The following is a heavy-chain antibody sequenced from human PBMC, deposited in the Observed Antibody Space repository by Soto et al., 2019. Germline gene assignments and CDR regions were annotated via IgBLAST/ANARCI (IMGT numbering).Heavy chain of an antibody. D-gene: IGHD3-10*02. J-gene: IGHJ6*02. CDR3: ARKMDYYYGRGSGNGHGV. V-gene: IGHV1-2*02. Sequence: QVQLVQSGAEVKEPGDSVRVSCEASGYTFTAYYIHWVRRAPGQGLEWMGWINPKFGNTTYAQDFQGRVSMTRDMSISTVYMELSRLTSGDTAIYHWARKMDYYYGRGSGNGHGVWGQGTTVTVFS. CDR1: GYTFTAYY. CDR2: INPKFGNT.